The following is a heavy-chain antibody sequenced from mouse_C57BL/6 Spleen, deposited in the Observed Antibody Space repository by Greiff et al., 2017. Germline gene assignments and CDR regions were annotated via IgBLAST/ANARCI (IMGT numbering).Heavy chain of an antibody. V-gene: IGHV5-16*01. CDR1: GFTFSDYY. CDR2: ITYAGSST. J-gene: IGHJ4*01. CDR3: ARAHYAMDY. Sequence: EVKLMESEGGLVQPGSSMKLSCTASGFTFSDYYMAWVRQVPEKGLEWVANITYAGSSTYYLDSLKSRFTISGDNARNILYLQMSSLKSEDTATYYCARAHYAMDYWGQGTSVTVSS.